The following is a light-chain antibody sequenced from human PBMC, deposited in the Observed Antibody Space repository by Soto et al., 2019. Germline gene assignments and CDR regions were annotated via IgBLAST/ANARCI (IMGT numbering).Light chain of an antibody. CDR3: QQRRRAPLT. J-gene: IGKJ1*01. CDR2: AAS. V-gene: IGKV1-39*01. Sequence: DIQITPSPSSLSASVGDRVTITCRARQSISTYLNWYQQKPGKAPNLLIYAASSLHTGVPSRFSGSGSGTDFTLTISRLQPEDFALSWCQQRRRAPLTFGQGTKVDIK. CDR1: QSISTY.